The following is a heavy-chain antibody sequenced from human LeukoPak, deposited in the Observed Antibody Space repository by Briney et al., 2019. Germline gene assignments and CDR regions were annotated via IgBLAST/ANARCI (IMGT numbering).Heavy chain of an antibody. CDR2: INPNSGGT. CDR1: GYTFTGYY. D-gene: IGHD3-22*01. CDR3: ARDYYDSSGYYDAEYFQH. J-gene: IGHJ1*01. Sequence: ASVKVSCKASGYTFTGYYMHWVRQAPGQGPEWMGRINPNSGGTNYAQKFQGRVTMPRDTSISTAYMELSRLRSDDTAVYYCARDYYDSSGYYDAEYFQHWGQGTLVTVSS. V-gene: IGHV1-2*06.